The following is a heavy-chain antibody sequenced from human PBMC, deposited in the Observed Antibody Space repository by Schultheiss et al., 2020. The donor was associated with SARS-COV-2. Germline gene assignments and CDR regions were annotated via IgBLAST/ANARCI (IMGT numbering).Heavy chain of an antibody. Sequence: GGSLRLSCAASGFTFSSYGMHWVRQAPGKGLEWVAVIWYDGSNKYYADSVKGRFTISRDNSKNTLYLQMNSLRAEDTAVYYCARDSPVRSSGRWFDPWGQGTLVTVSS. CDR2: IWYDGSNK. V-gene: IGHV3-33*01. J-gene: IGHJ5*02. CDR3: ARDSPVRSSGRWFDP. D-gene: IGHD6-25*01. CDR1: GFTFSSYG.